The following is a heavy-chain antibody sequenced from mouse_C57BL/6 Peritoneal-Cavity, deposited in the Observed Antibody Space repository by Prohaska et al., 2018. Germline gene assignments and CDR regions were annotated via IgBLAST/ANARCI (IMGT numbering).Heavy chain of an antibody. CDR2: INSDGIAI. CDR1: GFTFSGFW. V-gene: IGHV11-2*01. J-gene: IGHJ1*03. Sequence: EVQLLETGGGLVQPGGSRGLSCEGSGFTFSGFWMSWVRQTPGKTLEWIGDINSDGIAINYAPSIKDRFTIFRDNDKSNLYLQMSNVRSEDTATYFCMRYGNYWYFDVWGTGTTVTVSS. CDR3: MRYGNYWYFDV. D-gene: IGHD2-1*01.